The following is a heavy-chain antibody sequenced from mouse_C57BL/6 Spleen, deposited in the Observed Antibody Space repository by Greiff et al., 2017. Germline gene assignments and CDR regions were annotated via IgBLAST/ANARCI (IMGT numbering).Heavy chain of an antibody. V-gene: IGHV1-39*01. Sequence: VQLKESGPELVKPGASVKISCKASGYSFTDYNMNWVKQSNGKSLEWIGVINPKYGNTSYNQKFKGKATLTVDQSSSTAYMQLNSLTSEDSAVYDVAEEYARDYWGQGTSVTVSS. CDR2: INPKYGNT. D-gene: IGHD1-1*01. CDR3: AEEYARDY. CDR1: GYSFTDYN. J-gene: IGHJ4*01.